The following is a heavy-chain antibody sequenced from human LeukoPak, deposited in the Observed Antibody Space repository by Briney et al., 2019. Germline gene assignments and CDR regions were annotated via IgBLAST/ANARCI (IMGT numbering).Heavy chain of an antibody. CDR1: GYTFTGYY. CDR3: AIDCYATESPDY. D-gene: IGHD3-16*01. CDR2: INPNSGGT. V-gene: IGHV1-2*02. Sequence: GASVKVSGKASGYTFTGYYMHWVRQAPGQGLEWMGWINPNSGGTNYAQKFQGRVTMTRDTSISTAYMELSSLRSDDTAVYYCAIDCYATESPDYCGQATLDTDSP. J-gene: IGHJ4*02.